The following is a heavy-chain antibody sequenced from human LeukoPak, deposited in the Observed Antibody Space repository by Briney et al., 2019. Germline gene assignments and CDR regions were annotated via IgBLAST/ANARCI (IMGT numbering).Heavy chain of an antibody. CDR2: ISHDGGNK. CDR3: ARDLSYDRSGYYSVRGYFDY. V-gene: IGHV3-30-3*01. D-gene: IGHD3-22*01. CDR1: GFSFSSYA. J-gene: IGHJ4*02. Sequence: GGSLRLSCAASGFSFSSYATHWVRQAPGKGLEWVAVISHDGGNKFYTDSVKGRFTISRDNSENTLYLQMTSLRAEDTAVYYCARDLSYDRSGYYSVRGYFDYWGQGTLVTVSS.